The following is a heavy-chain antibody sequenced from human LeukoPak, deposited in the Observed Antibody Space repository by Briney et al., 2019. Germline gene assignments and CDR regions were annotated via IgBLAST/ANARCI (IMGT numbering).Heavy chain of an antibody. Sequence: ASVKVSCKPSGYTFIDHYLHWVRQAPGQGLESLGWIDPDTGDTNYPQKFQGRVTMTRDTSSSTAYMELSRLRSDDTAVYYCARERGPTAMVLFFNWGQGTLVTVSS. CDR1: GYTFIDHY. CDR2: IDPDTGDT. V-gene: IGHV1-2*02. J-gene: IGHJ4*02. CDR3: ARERGPTAMVLFFN. D-gene: IGHD5-18*01.